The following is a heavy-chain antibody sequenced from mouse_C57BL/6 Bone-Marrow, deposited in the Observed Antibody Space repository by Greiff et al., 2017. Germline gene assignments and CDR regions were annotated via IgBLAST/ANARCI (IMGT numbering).Heavy chain of an antibody. D-gene: IGHD1-1*01. CDR2: IDPSDSYT. CDR1: GYTFTSYW. Sequence: QVQLQQPGAELVMPGASVKLSCKASGYTFTSYWMHWVKQRPGQGLEWIGEIDPSDSYTNYNQKFKGKSTLTVDKSSSTAYMQLSSLTSEDSAVYYCARRGLITTVPHWYFDVWGTGTTVTVSS. V-gene: IGHV1-69*01. CDR3: ARRGLITTVPHWYFDV. J-gene: IGHJ1*03.